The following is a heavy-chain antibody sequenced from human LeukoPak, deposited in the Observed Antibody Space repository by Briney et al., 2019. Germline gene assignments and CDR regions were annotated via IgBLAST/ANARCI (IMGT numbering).Heavy chain of an antibody. Sequence: GGSLRLSCGASVFTFSVYRMRWVRQAPGKGLEWVSSISSSSSYIYYADSVKGRFTISRDNAKNSLYLQMNSLRAEDTAVYYCERVKDSSGYPAAPIYWGQGTLVTVSS. D-gene: IGHD3-22*01. CDR3: ERVKDSSGYPAAPIY. CDR2: ISSSSSYI. V-gene: IGHV3-21*01. CDR1: VFTFSVYR. J-gene: IGHJ4*02.